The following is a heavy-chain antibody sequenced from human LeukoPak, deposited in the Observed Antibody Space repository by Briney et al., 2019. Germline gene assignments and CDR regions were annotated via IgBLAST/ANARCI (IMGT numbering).Heavy chain of an antibody. Sequence: GGSLRLSCAASGFPVSSNYMSWVRQAPGKGLEWVSVIYSGGSTYYADSVKGRFTISRDNSKNTLYLQMNSLRAEDTAVYYCARGGIPHTRALDAFDIWGQGTMVTVSS. CDR2: IYSGGST. CDR1: GFPVSSNY. V-gene: IGHV3-66*01. CDR3: ARGGIPHTRALDAFDI. J-gene: IGHJ3*02. D-gene: IGHD2-15*01.